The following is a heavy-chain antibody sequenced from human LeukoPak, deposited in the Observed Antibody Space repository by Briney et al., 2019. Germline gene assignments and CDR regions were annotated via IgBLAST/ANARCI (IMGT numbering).Heavy chain of an antibody. CDR1: GFTFDEYA. J-gene: IGHJ3*01. D-gene: IGHD1-26*01. Sequence: GRSLRLSCTASGFTFDEYAMHWVRQAPGKGLEWVSGISYSSGSIGYVDSVKGRFTISRDNAKNSLYLQMNSLRVEDTALYYCAKDRGGSSELGDAFDVWGEGTMVRVSS. CDR3: AKDRGGSSELGDAFDV. V-gene: IGHV3-9*01. CDR2: ISYSSGSI.